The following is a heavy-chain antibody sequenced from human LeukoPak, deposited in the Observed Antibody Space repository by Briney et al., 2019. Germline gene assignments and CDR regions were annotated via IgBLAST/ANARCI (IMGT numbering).Heavy chain of an antibody. J-gene: IGHJ4*02. CDR2: GFYTGIT. D-gene: IGHD3-10*01. V-gene: IGHV4-39*01. CDR1: GGSISSTSYH. Sequence: PSDTLTLTCSVSGGSISSTSYHWHRIRQPPGKGLEWIGTGFYTGITYYSPSHKSRVTISVDTSNKQFSLKLSSVTAADTALYYCARQVLLAFDYWGQGALVTVSS. CDR3: ARQVLLAFDY.